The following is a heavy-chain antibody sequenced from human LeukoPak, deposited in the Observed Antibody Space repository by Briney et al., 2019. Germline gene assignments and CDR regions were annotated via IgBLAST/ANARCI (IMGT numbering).Heavy chain of an antibody. Sequence: SETLSLTCTVTGGSISSYYWGWIRHPAGKGRGLIGRIYTSGTTNYNPSLKSRVTMSVDTSKNQFSLKLSSVTAADTAVYSCARMGKSGYVGYWGQGTLVTVSS. CDR2: IYTSGTT. J-gene: IGHJ4*02. V-gene: IGHV4-4*07. CDR1: GGSISSYY. D-gene: IGHD5-12*01. CDR3: ARMGKSGYVGY.